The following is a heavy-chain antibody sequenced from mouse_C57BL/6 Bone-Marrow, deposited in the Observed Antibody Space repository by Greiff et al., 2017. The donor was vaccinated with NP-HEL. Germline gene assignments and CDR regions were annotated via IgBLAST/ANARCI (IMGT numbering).Heavy chain of an antibody. V-gene: IGHV1-53*01. Sequence: QVQLKQPGTELVKPGASVKLSCKASGYTFTSYWMHWVKQRPGQGLEWIGNINPSNGGTNYNEKFKSKATLTVDKSSSTAYMQLSSLTSEDSAVYYCARKGTGTGWFAYWGQGTLVTVSA. CDR1: GYTFTSYW. CDR2: INPSNGGT. CDR3: ARKGTGTGWFAY. J-gene: IGHJ3*01. D-gene: IGHD4-1*01.